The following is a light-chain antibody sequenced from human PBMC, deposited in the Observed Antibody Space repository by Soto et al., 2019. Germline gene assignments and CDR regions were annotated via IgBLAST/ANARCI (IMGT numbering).Light chain of an antibody. V-gene: IGKV1-12*01. CDR1: QGISSW. CDR2: AES. Sequence: DIQMTQSPSSVSASVGDRVTITCRASQGISSWLAWYQQKPGRAPNLLIYAESSLQSGVPLRFSGSGSGTDFTLSIRSLQPEDVATYYCQQLYTFPLTFGQGTRLETK. CDR3: QQLYTFPLT. J-gene: IGKJ5*01.